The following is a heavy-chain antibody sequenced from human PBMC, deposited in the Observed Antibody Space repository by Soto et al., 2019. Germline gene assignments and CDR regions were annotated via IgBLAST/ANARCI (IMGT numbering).Heavy chain of an antibody. CDR1: GFTLSSYS. V-gene: IGHV3-21*01. CDR2: ISFSSSDI. J-gene: IGHJ4*02. Sequence: EVQLVEAGGGLVKPGGSLRLSCGAPGFTLSSYSMNWVRQAPGKGLEWVSFISFSSSDIYYADSVKGRFTISRDNAKNSLYLQMNSLRAEDTAVYYCARGDLWGYGPFDYWGQGTLVTVSS. D-gene: IGHD3-16*01. CDR3: ARGDLWGYGPFDY.